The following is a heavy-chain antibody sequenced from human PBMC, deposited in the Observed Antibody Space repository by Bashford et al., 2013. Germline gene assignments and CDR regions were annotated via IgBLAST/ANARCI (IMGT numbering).Heavy chain of an antibody. CDR1: GVSLRNYY. V-gene: IGHV4-59*08. Sequence: SETLSLTCTVSGVSLRNYYWTWLRQSPGKGLEYIGYIYYSGSINYNASLKSRATISLDTSKNQFSLKLSSVTAADTAVYYCASCGLRSFDWSWGQGTLVTVSS. D-gene: IGHD3-9*01. J-gene: IGHJ4*02. CDR2: IYYSGSI. CDR3: ASCGLRSFDWS.